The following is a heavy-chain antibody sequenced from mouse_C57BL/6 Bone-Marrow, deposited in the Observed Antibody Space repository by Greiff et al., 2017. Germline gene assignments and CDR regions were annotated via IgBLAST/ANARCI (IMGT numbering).Heavy chain of an antibody. V-gene: IGHV1-64*01. CDR3: ARTVTTVVARAGWFAD. CDR2: IHPNSGST. D-gene: IGHD1-1*01. J-gene: IGHJ3*01. Sequence: QVQLQQPGAELVKPGASVKLSCKAPGYTFTSYWMHWVKQRPGQGLEWIGMIHPNSGSTNYKEKFKSKATLTVDKSSSTADMQLSSLTSEDSAVYYCARTVTTVVARAGWFADWGQGTLVTVSA. CDR1: GYTFTSYW.